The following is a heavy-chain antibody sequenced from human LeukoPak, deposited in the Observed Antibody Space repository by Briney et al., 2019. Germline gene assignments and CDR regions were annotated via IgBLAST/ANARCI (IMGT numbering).Heavy chain of an antibody. V-gene: IGHV1-18*01. CDR1: GYPFTSYG. D-gene: IGHD5-12*01. CDR3: ARGGSGYSGYDYYYYYYGMDV. J-gene: IGHJ6*02. Sequence: ASVKVSCKASGYPFTSYGINWVRQAPGQGLEWMGWISAYNGNTNYAQKLQGRVTMTTDTSTNTAYTELRSLRSDDTAVYYCARGGSGYSGYDYYYYYYGMDVWGQGTTVTVSS. CDR2: ISAYNGNT.